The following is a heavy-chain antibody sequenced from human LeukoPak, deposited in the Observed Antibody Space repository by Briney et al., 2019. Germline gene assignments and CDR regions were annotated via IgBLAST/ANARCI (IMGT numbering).Heavy chain of an antibody. CDR2: IYYSGST. J-gene: IGHJ4*02. CDR3: AREPVHYYGSSGYYYGEDY. V-gene: IGHV4-39*02. Sequence: SETLSLTCTVSGGSISSSSYYWGWIRQPPGKGLEWIGSIYYSGSTYYNPSLKSRVTISVDTSKNQFSLKLSSVTAADTAVYYCAREPVHYYGSSGYYYGEDYWGQGTLVTVSS. D-gene: IGHD3-22*01. CDR1: GGSISSSSYY.